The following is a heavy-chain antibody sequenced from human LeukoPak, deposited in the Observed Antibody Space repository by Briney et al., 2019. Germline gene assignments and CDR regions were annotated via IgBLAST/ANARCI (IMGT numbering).Heavy chain of an antibody. CDR1: GFTFSNYW. CDR2: IHRDGSTT. CDR3: ARDKKSGESSEIDY. V-gene: IGHV3-74*03. D-gene: IGHD3-10*01. J-gene: IGHJ4*02. Sequence: PGGSLRLSCAASGFTFSNYWVHWVRQAPGKGLVWVSRIHRDGSTTKYADSVKRRFTVPRDNAKNTLNLQMNSLRAEDTAVYYCARDKKSGESSEIDYWGQGTLVTVSS.